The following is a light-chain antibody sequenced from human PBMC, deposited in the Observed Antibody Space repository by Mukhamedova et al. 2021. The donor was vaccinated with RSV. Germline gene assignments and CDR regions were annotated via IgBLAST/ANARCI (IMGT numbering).Light chain of an antibody. V-gene: IGKV1-12*01. CDR2: AAS. J-gene: IGKJ4*01. CDR3: QQTYTFPLT. Sequence: WYQRRVHGTAPRLLIYAASSLQTGVPSRFSGGGSGADFTLTINSLQPEDFATYYCQQTYTFPLTFGGGTKVESK.